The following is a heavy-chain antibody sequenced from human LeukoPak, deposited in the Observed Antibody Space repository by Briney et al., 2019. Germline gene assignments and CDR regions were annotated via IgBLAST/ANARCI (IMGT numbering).Heavy chain of an antibody. CDR2: INPNTGAI. CDR1: GYFFTAYE. CDR3: ARGTGQQLALFFDY. J-gene: IGHJ4*02. V-gene: IGHV1-2*02. Sequence: ASVKVSCKASGYFFTAYEMHWVRQAPGQGLEWVGWINPNTGAINYAQKFLGRVTLTRDTSISTAYMELSRLRSDDTAVYYCARGTGQQLALFFDYWGQGTLVTVSS. D-gene: IGHD6-13*01.